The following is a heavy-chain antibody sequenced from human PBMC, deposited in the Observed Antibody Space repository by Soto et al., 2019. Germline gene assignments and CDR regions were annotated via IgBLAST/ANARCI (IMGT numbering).Heavy chain of an antibody. D-gene: IGHD2-2*01. CDR3: ARGGKDCSSTSCYARWFDP. CDR1: GGSISSSSYY. J-gene: IGHJ5*02. Sequence: SETLSLTCTVSGGSISSSSYYWGWIRQPPGKGLEWIANIYYSGSTYYNPSLKSRVTISVDTSKNQFSLKLSSVTAADTAVYYCARGGKDCSSTSCYARWFDPWGQGTLVTVSS. V-gene: IGHV4-39*07. CDR2: IYYSGST.